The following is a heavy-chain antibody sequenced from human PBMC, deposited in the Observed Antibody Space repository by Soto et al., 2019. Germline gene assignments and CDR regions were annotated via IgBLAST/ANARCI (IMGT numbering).Heavy chain of an antibody. V-gene: IGHV1-24*01. D-gene: IGHD4-17*01. CDR2: FDPDEAET. J-gene: IGHJ5*02. CDR3: TTYHGDYNFDH. CDR1: GYTLNEVA. Sequence: VQLVQSGAVVKKPGASVKVSCKVSGYTLNEVAMHWVRQAPGKGLEWLGGFDPDEAETIYAQHFQGRVTMTEDTSTDTVYMELSSLRSEDTALYFCTTYHGDYNFDHWGQGTLVTVSS.